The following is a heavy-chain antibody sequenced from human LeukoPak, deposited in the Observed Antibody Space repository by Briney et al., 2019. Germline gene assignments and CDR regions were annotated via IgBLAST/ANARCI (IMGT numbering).Heavy chain of an antibody. CDR3: ARTWMGSSSWYYYYYGMDV. D-gene: IGHD6-13*01. V-gene: IGHV7-4-1*02. J-gene: IGHJ6*02. CDR2: INTNTGNP. CDR1: GYTFTSYA. Sequence: ASVKVSCKASGYTFTSYAMNWVRQAPGQVLEWMGWINTNTGNPTYAQGFTGRFVFSLDTSVSTAYLQISSLKAEDTAVYYCARTWMGSSSWYYYYYGMDVWGQGTTVTVSS.